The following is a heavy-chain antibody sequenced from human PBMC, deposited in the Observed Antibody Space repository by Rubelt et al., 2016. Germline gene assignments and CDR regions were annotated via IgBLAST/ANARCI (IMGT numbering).Heavy chain of an antibody. D-gene: IGHD4-17*01. Sequence: EVQLLESGGGLVQPGGSLRLSCAASGFTFSSYAMSWVRQAPGKGLEWVSAISGSGGSTYYADSVKGRFTIYSDNSKNTLYLQMNSLRAEDTAVYYCAKVPIRTVTSTFDYWGQGTLVTVSS. CDR1: GFTFSSYA. V-gene: IGHV3-23*01. J-gene: IGHJ4*02. CDR2: ISGSGGST. CDR3: AKVPIRTVTSTFDY.